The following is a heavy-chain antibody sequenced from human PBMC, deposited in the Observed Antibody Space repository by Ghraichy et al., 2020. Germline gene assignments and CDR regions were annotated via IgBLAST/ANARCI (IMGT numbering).Heavy chain of an antibody. CDR2: IYYSGST. J-gene: IGHJ3*02. D-gene: IGHD3-3*01. V-gene: IGHV4-59*01. CDR1: GGSISSYY. CDR3: ARGAGGYDDFWSGYLALDAFDI. Sequence: SETLSLTCTVSGGSISSYYWSWIRQPPGKGLEWIGYIYYSGSTNYNPSLKSRVTISVDTSKNQFSLKLSSVTAADTAVYYCARGAGGYDDFWSGYLALDAFDIWGQGTMVNVSA.